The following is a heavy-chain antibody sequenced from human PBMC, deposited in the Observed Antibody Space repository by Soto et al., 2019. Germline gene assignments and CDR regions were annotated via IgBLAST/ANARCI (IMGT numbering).Heavy chain of an antibody. Sequence: EVQLVESGGGLVQPGGSLRLSCAASGFTFSSYSMNWVRQAPGKGLEWVSYISSSSSTIYYADSVKGRFTISRDNAKNSLYLQINSLRDEDTAVYYCARDSQMRYFDLWGRGTLVTGSS. J-gene: IGHJ2*01. CDR2: ISSSSSTI. CDR3: ARDSQMRYFDL. CDR1: GFTFSSYS. V-gene: IGHV3-48*02.